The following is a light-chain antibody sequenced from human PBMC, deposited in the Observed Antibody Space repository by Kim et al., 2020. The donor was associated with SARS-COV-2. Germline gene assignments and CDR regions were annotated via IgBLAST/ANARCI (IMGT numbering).Light chain of an antibody. J-gene: IGLJ3*02. CDR3: QAWDSSFWV. CDR2: QDS. CDR1: KLGDKY. V-gene: IGLV3-1*01. Sequence: SYELTQPPSVSVSPGQTASITCSGDKLGDKYACWYQQKPGQSPVLVIYQDSKRPSGIPERFSGSNSGNTATLTISGTQAMDEADYYCQAWDSSFWVFGRDPADRP.